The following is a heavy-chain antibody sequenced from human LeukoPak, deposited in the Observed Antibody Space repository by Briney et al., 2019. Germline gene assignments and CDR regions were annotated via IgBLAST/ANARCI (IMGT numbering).Heavy chain of an antibody. CDR1: GYTLTELS. CDR2: FDPEDGET. V-gene: IGHV1-24*01. CDR3: ATAVSGTYVHWFDP. J-gene: IGHJ5*02. Sequence: ASVKVSCKVSGYTLTELSMHWVRQAPGKGLEWMGSFDPEDGETIYAQKFQGRVTMTEDTSTDTAYTELTSLRSEDTAVYYCATAVSGTYVHWFDPWGQGTLVTVSS. D-gene: IGHD1-26*01.